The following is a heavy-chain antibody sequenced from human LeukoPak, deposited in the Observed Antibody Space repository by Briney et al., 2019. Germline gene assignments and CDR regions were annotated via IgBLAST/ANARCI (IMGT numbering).Heavy chain of an antibody. Sequence: PSETLSLTCTVSGGSISSYYWSWIRQPPGKGLEWIGYIYTGGSTNYNPSLKSRVTISVDTSKNQFSLKLSSVTAADTAVYYCTTGYYYYMDVWGKGTTVTVSS. V-gene: IGHV4-4*09. CDR1: GGSISSYY. CDR3: TTGYYYYMDV. CDR2: IYTGGST. J-gene: IGHJ6*03.